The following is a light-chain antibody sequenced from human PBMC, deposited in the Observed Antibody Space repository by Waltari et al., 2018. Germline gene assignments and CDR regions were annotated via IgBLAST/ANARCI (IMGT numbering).Light chain of an antibody. CDR2: ASS. CDR1: QGISNS. V-gene: IGKV1-NL1*01. J-gene: IGKJ3*01. Sequence: DIQITQSPSSLSASVVHRVTITCRASQGISNSLAWYQQKPEKAPTFLLYASSTLESGVPSRFSGSGAGTDYTLTISSLQPEDFATYYCQQYYSIPPVTFGPGTRVDFK. CDR3: QQYYSIPPVT.